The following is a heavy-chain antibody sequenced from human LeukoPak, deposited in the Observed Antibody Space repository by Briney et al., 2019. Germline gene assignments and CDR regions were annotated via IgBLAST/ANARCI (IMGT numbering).Heavy chain of an antibody. J-gene: IGHJ6*02. D-gene: IGHD5-18*01. CDR3: ARVPGGGYNYGSYYYGMDV. CDR2: ISGYNGNT. Sequence: ASVKVSCKASGYTFTSYGISWVRQAPGQGLEWMGWISGYNGNTNYAQKLQGRVTMTTDTSTSTAYMELRSLRSDDTAVYYCARVPGGGYNYGSYYYGMDVWGQGTTVTVSS. V-gene: IGHV1-18*01. CDR1: GYTFTSYG.